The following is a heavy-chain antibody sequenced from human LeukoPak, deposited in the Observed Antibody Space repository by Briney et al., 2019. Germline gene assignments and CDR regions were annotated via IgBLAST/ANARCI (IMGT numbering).Heavy chain of an antibody. CDR2: INPNSGGT. Sequence: GASVKVSCKASGYTFTGYYMHWVRQAPGQGLEWMGWINPNSGGTNYAQKFQGRVTMTRDTSISTAYMELSRLRSDDTAVYYCASYPDTRSGSYYISGHAFDIWGQGTMVTVSS. V-gene: IGHV1-2*02. D-gene: IGHD3-10*01. J-gene: IGHJ3*02. CDR1: GYTFTGYY. CDR3: ASYPDTRSGSYYISGHAFDI.